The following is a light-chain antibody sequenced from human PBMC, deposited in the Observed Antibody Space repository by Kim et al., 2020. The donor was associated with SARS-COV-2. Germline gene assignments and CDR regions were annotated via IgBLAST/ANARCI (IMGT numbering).Light chain of an antibody. CDR3: QVWDSSTVV. CDR1: DMGSKN. CDR2: RDS. J-gene: IGLJ2*01. Sequence: VALRQTASITCGRNDMGSKNVHRYQQKPGQAPVLVIYRDSNRPSGIPERFSGSNSGKTATLTISRAQAGDEADYYCQVWDSSTVVFGGGTQLTVL. V-gene: IGLV3-9*01.